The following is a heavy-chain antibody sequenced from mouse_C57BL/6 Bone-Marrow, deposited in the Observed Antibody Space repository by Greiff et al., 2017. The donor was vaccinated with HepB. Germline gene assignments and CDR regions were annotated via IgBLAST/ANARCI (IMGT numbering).Heavy chain of an antibody. J-gene: IGHJ3*01. D-gene: IGHD1-1*01. CDR1: GYAFSSSW. Sequence: VQLQQSGPELVKPGASVKISCKASGYAFSSSWMNWVKQRPGKGLEWIGRIYPGDGDTNYNGKFKGKATLTADKSSSTAYMQLSSLTSEDSAVYFCARSGYYGSSPAWFAYWGQGTLVTVSA. V-gene: IGHV1-82*01. CDR2: IYPGDGDT. CDR3: ARSGYYGSSPAWFAY.